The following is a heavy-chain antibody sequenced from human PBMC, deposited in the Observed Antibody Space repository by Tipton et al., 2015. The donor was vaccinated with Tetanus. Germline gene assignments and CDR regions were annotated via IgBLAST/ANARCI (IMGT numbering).Heavy chain of an antibody. D-gene: IGHD2-15*01. V-gene: IGHV4-39*01. J-gene: IGHJ4*02. CDR3: ARQPSGIVVTGRGID. CDR2: NHTDGTT. CDR1: GVSITSTDYW. Sequence: LRLSCTVSGVSITSTDYWWGWIRQPPGKGLEWIGSNHTDGTTSYNTSLKSRLIKSVQTSKSQFSMKLTSLTAADTAVYFCARQPSGIVVTGRGIDWGQGTLVTVSS.